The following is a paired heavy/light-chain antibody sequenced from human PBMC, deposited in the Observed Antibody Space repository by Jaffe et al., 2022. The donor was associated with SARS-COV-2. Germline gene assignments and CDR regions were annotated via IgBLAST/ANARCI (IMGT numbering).Heavy chain of an antibody. V-gene: IGHV4-34*01. CDR2: INHSGNT. Sequence: QVQLQQWGAGLLKPSETLSLTCAVYGGSFRGYYWSWIRQPPGKGLEWIGEINHSGNTNYNPSLKSRVTMSVDTSKNQFSLKLTSATAADTAVYYCARELSHWGQGTLVTVSS. CDR3: ARELSH. J-gene: IGHJ4*02. D-gene: IGHD2-15*01. CDR1: GGSFRGYY.
Light chain of an antibody. V-gene: IGKV1-6*01. Sequence: AIQMTQSPSSLSASVGDRVTFTCRASQGIGNDLAWFQQKPGKAPKLLIFSASSLQSGVPSRFSGSGSGTDFTLTISSLQPEDFATYYCLQDYNYPRTFGQGTKVENK. CDR1: QGIGND. J-gene: IGKJ1*01. CDR3: LQDYNYPRT. CDR2: SAS.